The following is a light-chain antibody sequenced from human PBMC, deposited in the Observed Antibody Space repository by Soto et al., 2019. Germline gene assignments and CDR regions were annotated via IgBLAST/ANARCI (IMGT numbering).Light chain of an antibody. J-gene: IGLJ1*01. V-gene: IGLV2-23*02. CDR2: EVS. CDR1: SSNVGSYNL. CDR3: CSYAGSYTYV. Sequence: QSVLTQPASVSGSPGQSITISCTGTSSNVGSYNLVSWYQQHPGKAPKLMIYEVSKRPSGVSNRFSGSKSGNTASLTISRLQAEDEADYHCCSYAGSYTYVFGPGTKVTVL.